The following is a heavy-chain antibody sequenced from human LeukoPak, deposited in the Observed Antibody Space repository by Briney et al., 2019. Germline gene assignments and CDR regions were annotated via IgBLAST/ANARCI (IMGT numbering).Heavy chain of an antibody. CDR2: INAGNGYT. D-gene: IGHD6-19*01. V-gene: IGHV1-3*01. CDR3: ARDSSSGYDY. CDR1: GYTFTSYA. J-gene: IGHJ4*02. Sequence: ASVKVSCKASGYTFTSYAMHWVRQAPGQRLEWMGWINAGNGYTKYSQKFQGRVTITRDTSASTAYMELSSLRSEDTAVYYCARDSSSGYDYWGQGTLVTVSS.